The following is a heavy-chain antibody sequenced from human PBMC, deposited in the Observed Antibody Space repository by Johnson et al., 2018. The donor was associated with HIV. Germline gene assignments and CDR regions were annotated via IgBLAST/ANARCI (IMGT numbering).Heavy chain of an antibody. CDR3: AREGVMIVVVPHAFDI. V-gene: IGHV3-33*05. Sequence: QVQLVESGGGVVQPGRSLRLSCAASGFTFSGYAMRWVRQAPGKGLEWVAVISYDGSNKYYADSVKGRFTISRDNSKNSLYLQMNSLRAEDTALYYCAREGVMIVVVPHAFDIWGQGTMVTVSS. CDR1: GFTFSGYA. CDR2: ISYDGSNK. D-gene: IGHD3-22*01. J-gene: IGHJ3*02.